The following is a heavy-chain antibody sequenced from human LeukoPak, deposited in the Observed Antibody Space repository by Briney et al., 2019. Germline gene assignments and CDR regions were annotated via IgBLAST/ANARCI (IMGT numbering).Heavy chain of an antibody. J-gene: IGHJ5*02. CDR3: ARSITIFGVVSVP. Sequence: SETLSLTCTVSSVSLTNYYWSWIRQPPGKGLEWIGYIFFSGTTNYNPSLKSRVTISVDTSKNQFSLKVTSVTAADTAVYYCARSITIFGVVSVPWGQGTLVTVSS. CDR2: IFFSGTT. V-gene: IGHV4-59*03. CDR1: SVSLTNYY. D-gene: IGHD3-3*01.